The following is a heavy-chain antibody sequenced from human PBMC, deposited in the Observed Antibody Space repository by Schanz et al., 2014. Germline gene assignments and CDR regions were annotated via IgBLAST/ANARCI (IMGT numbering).Heavy chain of an antibody. V-gene: IGHV3-30*04. J-gene: IGHJ4*02. CDR1: GFTVRSYA. Sequence: QVQLVESGGGVVQPGRSLRLSCAASGFTVRSYAMHWVRQAPGKGLEWVAAISYDGSNQYYTDSVKGRFTVSRENSKNTVYLQIKSMREEERAVYYCAKEESPPSLVPYWGQGTLVTVSS. CDR3: AKEESPPSLVPY. CDR2: ISYDGSNQ.